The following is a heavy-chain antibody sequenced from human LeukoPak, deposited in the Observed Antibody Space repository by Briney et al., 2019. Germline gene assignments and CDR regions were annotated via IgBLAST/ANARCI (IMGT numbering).Heavy chain of an antibody. CDR2: ISGSGGST. Sequence: GWSLRHSFPASGFTFSSYAMSWVRQAPGKGLEWVSAISGSGGSTYYADSVKGRFTISRDNSKNTLYLQMNSLRAEDTAVYYCASMGGYDARFDYWGEGTLVTVSS. CDR1: GFTFSSYA. CDR3: ASMGGYDARFDY. V-gene: IGHV3-23*01. D-gene: IGHD5-12*01. J-gene: IGHJ4*02.